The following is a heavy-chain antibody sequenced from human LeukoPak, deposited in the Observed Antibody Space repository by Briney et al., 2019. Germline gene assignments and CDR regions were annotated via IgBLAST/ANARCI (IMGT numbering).Heavy chain of an antibody. CDR1: GGSISSYY. J-gene: IGHJ4*02. V-gene: IGHV4-59*01. Sequence: PSETLSLTCTVSGGSISSYYWSWIRQPPGKGLEWIGYIYYSGSTNYNPSLKSRVTISVDTSKNQFSLKLSSVTAADTAVYYCAREVTICSGGSCYSYFDYWGQGTLVTVSS. CDR2: IYYSGST. D-gene: IGHD2-15*01. CDR3: AREVTICSGGSCYSYFDY.